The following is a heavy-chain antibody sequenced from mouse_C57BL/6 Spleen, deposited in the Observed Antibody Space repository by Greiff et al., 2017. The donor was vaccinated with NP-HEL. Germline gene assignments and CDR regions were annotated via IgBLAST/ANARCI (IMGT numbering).Heavy chain of an antibody. Sequence: EVQLQQSGPELVKPGASVKISCKASGYTFTDYYMNWVKQSHGKSLEWIGDINPNNGGTSYNQKFKGKATLTVDKSSSTAYMELRSLTSEDSAVYYCAREGLGTTVVAPHFDVWGTGTTVTVSS. CDR3: AREGLGTTVVAPHFDV. CDR2: INPNNGGT. V-gene: IGHV1-26*01. D-gene: IGHD1-1*01. CDR1: GYTFTDYY. J-gene: IGHJ1*03.